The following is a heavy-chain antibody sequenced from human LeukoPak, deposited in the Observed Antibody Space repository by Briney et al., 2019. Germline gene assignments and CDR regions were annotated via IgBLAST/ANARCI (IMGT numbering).Heavy chain of an antibody. J-gene: IGHJ4*02. CDR1: GYSISSGYY. Sequence: SETLSLTCAVSGYSISSGYYWGWIRQPPGKGLEWIGSIYHSGSTYYNPSLKSRVTISVDTSKNQFSLRLSSVTAADTAVYYCARYSHYFDYWGQGTKVTVSS. D-gene: IGHD6-13*01. V-gene: IGHV4-38-2*01. CDR2: IYHSGST. CDR3: ARYSHYFDY.